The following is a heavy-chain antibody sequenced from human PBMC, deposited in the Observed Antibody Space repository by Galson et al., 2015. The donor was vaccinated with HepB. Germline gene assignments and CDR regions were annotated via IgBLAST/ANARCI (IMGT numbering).Heavy chain of an antibody. Sequence: SLRLSCAASGFIFSGSTMHWVRQASGKGLEWVGRIRSKANSYATAYAASVKGRFTISRDDSKNTAYLQMNSLKTEDTAVYYCTRVFRRSLAATFDNWGQGTLVTVSS. V-gene: IGHV3-73*01. J-gene: IGHJ4*02. CDR2: IRSKANSYAT. CDR3: TRVFRRSLAATFDN. D-gene: IGHD2-15*01. CDR1: GFIFSGST.